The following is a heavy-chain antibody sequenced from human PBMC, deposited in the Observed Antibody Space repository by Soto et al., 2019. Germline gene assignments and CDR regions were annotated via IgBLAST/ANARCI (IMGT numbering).Heavy chain of an antibody. D-gene: IGHD2-2*01. CDR2: IYSGGST. Sequence: GGSLRLSCAASGFTVSSNYMSWVRQAPGKGLEWVSVIYSGGSTYYADSVKGRFTISRDNSKNTLYLQMNSLRAEDTAVYYCARDLVVPAAIGRYGMDVWGQGTTVTVSS. CDR3: ARDLVVPAAIGRYGMDV. V-gene: IGHV3-66*01. J-gene: IGHJ6*02. CDR1: GFTVSSNY.